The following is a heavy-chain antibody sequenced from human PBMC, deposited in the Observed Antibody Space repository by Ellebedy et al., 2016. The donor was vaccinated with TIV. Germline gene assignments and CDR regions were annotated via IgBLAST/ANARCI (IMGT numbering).Heavy chain of an antibody. CDR3: GRGRGYASTGRVYYFDY. D-gene: IGHD2-15*01. CDR1: GYTFTDFD. Sequence: AASVKVSCKASGYTFTDFDINWVRQATGQGLEWVGWMNPNSGNTGSAQKFQGRVTMTRDSSISTAYMKLSSLRSEDTAVYYCGRGRGYASTGRVYYFDYWGQGSLVTVSS. CDR2: MNPNSGNT. J-gene: IGHJ4*02. V-gene: IGHV1-8*01.